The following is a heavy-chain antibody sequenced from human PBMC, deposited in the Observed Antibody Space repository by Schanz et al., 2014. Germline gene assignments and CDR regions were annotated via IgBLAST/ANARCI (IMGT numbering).Heavy chain of an antibody. J-gene: IGHJ4*02. CDR1: GFTFIIYA. CDR3: ARDFPYVSGSYYKGFGY. D-gene: IGHD3-10*01. Sequence: EVQLVESGGGVERPGGSLKLSCAASGFTFIIYAMSWVRQAPGRGLEWVSAVNWSEGSPGYADSVKGRFAISRDNAKNSRYLQMNSLRAEDTALYYCARDFPYVSGSYYKGFGYWGQGTLVNVSS. CDR2: VNWSEGSP. V-gene: IGHV3-20*04.